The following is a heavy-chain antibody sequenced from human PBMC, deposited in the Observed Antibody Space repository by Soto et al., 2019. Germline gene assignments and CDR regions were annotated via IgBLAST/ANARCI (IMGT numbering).Heavy chain of an antibody. V-gene: IGHV1-3*01. CDR1: GYTFTSYA. CDR2: INAGNGNT. D-gene: IGHD3-9*01. CDR3: ARENGYDILTGYYY. Sequence: QVQLVQSGAEVKKPGASVKVSCKASGYTFTSYAMHWVRQAPGQRLEWMGWINAGNGNTKYSQKFQGRVTITRDTSARTAYMELSSLRSEDTAVYYCARENGYDILTGYYYWGQGTLVTVSS. J-gene: IGHJ4*02.